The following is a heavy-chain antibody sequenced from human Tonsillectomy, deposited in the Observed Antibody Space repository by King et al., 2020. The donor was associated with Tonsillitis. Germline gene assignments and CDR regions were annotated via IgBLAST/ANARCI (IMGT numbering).Heavy chain of an antibody. V-gene: IGHV1-2*02. Sequence: QLVQSGAEVKKPGASVKVSCKASGYTFSGYYIHWVRQAPGQGLEWMGWINPNSGGTNSAQKFQGRVTMTRDTSISTAYMELSRLRSDDTAVYYCARGRHYDILTAYSPFDYWGQGTLVTVSS. CDR2: INPNSGGT. CDR3: ARGRHYDILTAYSPFDY. D-gene: IGHD3-9*01. J-gene: IGHJ4*02. CDR1: GYTFSGYY.